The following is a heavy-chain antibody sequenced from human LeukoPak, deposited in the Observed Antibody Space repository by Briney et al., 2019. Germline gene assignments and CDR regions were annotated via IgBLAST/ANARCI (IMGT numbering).Heavy chain of an antibody. CDR1: GGTFSSYA. V-gene: IGHV1-69*13. CDR2: IIPIFGTA. D-gene: IGHD2-2*01. Sequence: SVKVSCKASGGTFSSYAISWVRQAPGQGLEVMGGIIPIFGTANYAQKFQDRVTITADESTSTAYMELSSLRSEDTAVYYCAREGEYCSSTSCYGPNWFDPWGQGTLVTVSS. J-gene: IGHJ5*02. CDR3: AREGEYCSSTSCYGPNWFDP.